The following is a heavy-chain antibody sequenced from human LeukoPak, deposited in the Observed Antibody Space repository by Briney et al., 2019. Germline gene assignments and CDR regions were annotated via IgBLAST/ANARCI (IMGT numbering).Heavy chain of an antibody. CDR1: GFTFSSYG. V-gene: IGHV3-23*01. Sequence: PGGTLRLSCAASGFTFSSYGMIWVRQAPGKGLEWVSGISGSGGSTYVADSVKGRFTVSRDNSKNTLYLQMNSLRADDTAVYYCAKSDSSGYSGFNWGQGTLVTVSS. D-gene: IGHD3-22*01. J-gene: IGHJ4*02. CDR3: AKSDSSGYSGFN. CDR2: ISGSGGST.